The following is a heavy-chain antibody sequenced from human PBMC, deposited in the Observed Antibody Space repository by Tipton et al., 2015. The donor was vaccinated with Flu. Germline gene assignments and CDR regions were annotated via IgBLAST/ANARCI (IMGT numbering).Heavy chain of an antibody. CDR2: IYPGDSDT. D-gene: IGHD6-19*01. CDR3: ARRTKKQWLVQGEWFDP. J-gene: IGHJ5*02. Sequence: QLVQSGAEVKKPGESLKISCKGSGYSFTSYWIGWVRQMPGKGLEWMGIIYPGDSDTRYSPSFQGQVTISADKSISTAYLQWSSLKASDTATYYCARRTKKQWLVQGEWFDPWGQGTLVTVSS. V-gene: IGHV5-51*01. CDR1: GYSFTSYW.